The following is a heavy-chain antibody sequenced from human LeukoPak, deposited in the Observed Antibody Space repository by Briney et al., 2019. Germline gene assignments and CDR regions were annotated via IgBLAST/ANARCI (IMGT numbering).Heavy chain of an antibody. CDR1: GFTFSGYP. CDR3: AKVKGCSSTSCPKHFDY. CDR2: ISYDGSNK. Sequence: GGSLRLSCAASGFTFSGYPIHWVRQAPGKGLEWVAVISYDGSNKYYADSVKGRFTISRDNSKNTLYLQMNSLRAEDTAVYYCAKVKGCSSTSCPKHFDYWGQGTLVTVSS. D-gene: IGHD2-2*01. V-gene: IGHV3-30-3*02. J-gene: IGHJ4*02.